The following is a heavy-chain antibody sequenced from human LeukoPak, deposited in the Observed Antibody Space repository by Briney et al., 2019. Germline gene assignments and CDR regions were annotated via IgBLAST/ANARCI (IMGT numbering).Heavy chain of an antibody. D-gene: IGHD2-15*01. V-gene: IGHV3-48*03. CDR1: GFTSGGHE. CDR3: AREIIPTPDTFDM. CDR2: IGRSVSPS. J-gene: IGHJ3*02. Sequence: TLSPSCVLSGFTSGGHEMSWVRQAPGHGLGWGSYIGRSVSPSPYADSVRGRFTVSRAHAKNSLYLQLNNLRSEDTAVYYCAREIIPTPDTFDMWGQGTVVSVSS.